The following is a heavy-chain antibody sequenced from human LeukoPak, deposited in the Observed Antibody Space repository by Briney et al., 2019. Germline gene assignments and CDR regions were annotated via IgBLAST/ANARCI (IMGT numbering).Heavy chain of an antibody. V-gene: IGHV4-59*01. Sequence: SETLSLTCTVSGGSISGYYWSWIRQPPGKGLEWIGYIYYSGSTNYNPSLKSRVTISVDTSKNQFSLKMTSVTAADTAVYYCARRGYYYGGSGYYYFDYWGQGTLVTVSS. CDR3: ARRGYYYGGSGYYYFDY. CDR2: IYYSGST. D-gene: IGHD3-22*01. CDR1: GGSISGYY. J-gene: IGHJ4*02.